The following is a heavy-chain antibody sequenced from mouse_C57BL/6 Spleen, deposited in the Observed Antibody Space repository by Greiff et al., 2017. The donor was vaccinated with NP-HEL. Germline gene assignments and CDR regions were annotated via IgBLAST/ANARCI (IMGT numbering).Heavy chain of an antibody. Sequence: VQLQQSGAELARPGASVKMSCKASGYTFTSYTMHWVKQRPGQGLEWIGYINPSSGYTKYNQKFKDKATLTADKSSSTAYMQLSSLTSEDSAVYYCARVLTGNYFDYWGQGTTLTVSS. V-gene: IGHV1-4*01. CDR3: ARVLTGNYFDY. J-gene: IGHJ2*01. CDR1: GYTFTSYT. CDR2: INPSSGYT. D-gene: IGHD4-1*01.